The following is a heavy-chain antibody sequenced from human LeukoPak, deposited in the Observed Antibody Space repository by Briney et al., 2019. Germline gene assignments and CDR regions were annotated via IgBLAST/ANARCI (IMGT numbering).Heavy chain of an antibody. D-gene: IGHD3-10*01. CDR3: ARLWYYGSGSN. CDR2: MYHSGNT. V-gene: IGHV4-38-2*02. Sequence: KASETLSLTCTVSGYSISSPYYWGWIRQPPGKGLEWIGSMYHSGNTYYNPSLKSRVTISVDTSKNQFSLKLSSVTAADTAVYYCARLWYYGSGSNWGQGTLVTVSS. CDR1: GYSISSPYY. J-gene: IGHJ4*02.